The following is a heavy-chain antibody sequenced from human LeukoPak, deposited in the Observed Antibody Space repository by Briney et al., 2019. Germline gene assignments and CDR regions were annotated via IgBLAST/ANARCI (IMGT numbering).Heavy chain of an antibody. CDR3: ARGRGRWLQSTYDY. CDR1: GGSFSGYY. Sequence: SETLSLTCAVYGGSFSGYYWSWIRQPPGKGLEWIGEINHSGSTNYNPSLKSRVTISVDTSKNQFSLKLSSVTAADTAVYYCARGRGRWLQSTYDYWGQGTLVTVSS. J-gene: IGHJ4*02. D-gene: IGHD5-24*01. CDR2: INHSGST. V-gene: IGHV4-34*01.